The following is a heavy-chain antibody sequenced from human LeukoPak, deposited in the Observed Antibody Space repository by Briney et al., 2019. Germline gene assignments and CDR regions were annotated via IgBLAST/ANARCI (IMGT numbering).Heavy chain of an antibody. V-gene: IGHV4-59*01. CDR2: IYYSGST. CDR1: GGSISSYY. Sequence: SETLSLTCTVSGGSISSYYWSWIRQPPGKGLEWIGYIYYSGSTNYNPSLRSRVTISVDTSKNQFSLKLSSVTAADTAVYYCARSLGLLLWFGELSPWGQGTMVTVSS. J-gene: IGHJ3*01. CDR3: ARSLGLLLWFGELSP. D-gene: IGHD3-10*01.